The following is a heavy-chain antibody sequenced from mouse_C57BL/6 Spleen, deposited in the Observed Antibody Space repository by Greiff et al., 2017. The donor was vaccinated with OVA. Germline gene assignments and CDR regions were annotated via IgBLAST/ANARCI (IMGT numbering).Heavy chain of an antibody. CDR1: GYAFSSSW. CDR3: ARRGMVTTEYYAMDD. V-gene: IGHV1-82*01. J-gene: IGHJ4*01. CDR2: IYPGDGDT. Sequence: QVQLQQSGPELVKPGASVKISCKVSGYAFSSSWMNWVKQRPGKGLEWIGRIYPGDGDTNYNGKFKGKATLTADKSSSTAYMQISSLTSEDSAVYFCARRGMVTTEYYAMDDWGQGTSVTVSS. D-gene: IGHD2-3*01.